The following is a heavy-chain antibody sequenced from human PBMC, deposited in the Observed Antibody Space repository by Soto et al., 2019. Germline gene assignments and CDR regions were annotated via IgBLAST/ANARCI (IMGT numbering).Heavy chain of an antibody. CDR2: IYYSGST. D-gene: IGHD6-19*01. V-gene: IGHV4-59*03. Sequence: SETLSLTCTVSGGSISSYYWSWIRQPPGKGLEWIGYIYYSGSTNYNPSLKSRVTISVDTSKNQFSLKLSSVTAADTAVYYCAGSGSPSYSSGWYWFDPWGQGTLVTVSS. CDR1: GGSISSYY. J-gene: IGHJ5*02. CDR3: AGSGSPSYSSGWYWFDP.